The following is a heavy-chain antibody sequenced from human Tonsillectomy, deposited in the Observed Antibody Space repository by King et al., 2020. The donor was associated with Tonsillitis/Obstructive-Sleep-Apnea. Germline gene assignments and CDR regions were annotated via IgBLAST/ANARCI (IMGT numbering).Heavy chain of an antibody. CDR3: NPGANYYDSSGYLGDAFDI. Sequence: VQLVESGGGLVKPGGSLRLSCAASGFTFSNAWMSWVRQAPGKGLEWVGRIKSKTDGGTTDYAAPVKGRFTISRDDSKNTLYLQMNSLKTEDTAVYYCNPGANYYDSSGYLGDAFDIWGQGTMVTVSS. CDR1: GFTFSNAW. J-gene: IGHJ3*02. CDR2: IKSKTDGGTT. D-gene: IGHD3-22*01. V-gene: IGHV3-15*01.